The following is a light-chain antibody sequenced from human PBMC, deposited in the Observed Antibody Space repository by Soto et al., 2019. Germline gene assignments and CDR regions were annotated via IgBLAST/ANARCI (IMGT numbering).Light chain of an antibody. Sequence: DIQMTQSPSSLSASVGDRITITCRASQSITSHLNWYQQKPGKAPKLLIYAASSLQSGVPSRFSGGGSGTDFTLTISSLQPEDFGTYYCQQTYSTPWTFGQGTKVEVK. J-gene: IGKJ1*01. CDR3: QQTYSTPWT. CDR2: AAS. V-gene: IGKV1-39*01. CDR1: QSITSH.